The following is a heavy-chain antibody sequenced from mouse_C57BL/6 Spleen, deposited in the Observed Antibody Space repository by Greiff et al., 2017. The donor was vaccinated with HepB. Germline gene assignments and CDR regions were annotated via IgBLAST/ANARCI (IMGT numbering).Heavy chain of an antibody. CDR3: ARYEYDEWGMDY. Sequence: QVQLQQPGAELVKPGASVKLSCTASGYTFTSYWLHWVKQRPGRGLEWLGRIDPNSGGTKYTEQFKSKATLTVDKPSSTAYMQLSSQTSEDSAVYYCARYEYDEWGMDYWGQGTSVTVSS. CDR2: IDPNSGGT. V-gene: IGHV1-72*01. J-gene: IGHJ4*01. CDR1: GYTFTSYW. D-gene: IGHD2-4*01.